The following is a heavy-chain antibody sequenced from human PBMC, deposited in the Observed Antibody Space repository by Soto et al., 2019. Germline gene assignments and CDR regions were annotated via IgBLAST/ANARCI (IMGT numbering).Heavy chain of an antibody. Sequence: ETLSLTCTVSGGSVSIGRYYLSLIRQPPGKGLEWIGYIYYSGSTNYNPSLKSRVTISVDTSKNQFSLKLSSVTAADTAVYYCARGDDTAMVMENWFDPWGQGTLVTVSS. CDR2: IYYSGST. CDR3: ARGDDTAMVMENWFDP. V-gene: IGHV4-61*01. J-gene: IGHJ5*02. CDR1: GGSVSIGRYY. D-gene: IGHD5-18*01.